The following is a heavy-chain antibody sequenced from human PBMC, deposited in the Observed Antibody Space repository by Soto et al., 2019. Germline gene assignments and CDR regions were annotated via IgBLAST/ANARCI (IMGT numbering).Heavy chain of an antibody. V-gene: IGHV5-51*01. Sequence: PGESLKISCKGSGYSFTIYWIGWVRQMPGKGLELVGIIYPADSDTRYSPSFQGQVTISVDKSISTAYLQWSSLKASDSAMYYCARRPEYSSSVYFDYWGQGTLVTVSS. CDR1: GYSFTIYW. CDR3: ARRPEYSSSVYFDY. J-gene: IGHJ4*02. D-gene: IGHD6-6*01. CDR2: IYPADSDT.